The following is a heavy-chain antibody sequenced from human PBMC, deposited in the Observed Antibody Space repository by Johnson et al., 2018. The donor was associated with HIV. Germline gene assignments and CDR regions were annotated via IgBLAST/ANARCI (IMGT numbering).Heavy chain of an antibody. CDR3: ARKQWLEIPSDAFDI. CDR2: ISFAGVKK. Sequence: QVQLVESGGGVVQPGRSLRLSCAASGFTFSNYGMAWVRQAPGKGLEWVTVISFAGVKKYYADSVKGRFTISRDNAKRTLYLQMNSLRAEDTAVYYCARKQWLEIPSDAFDIWGQGTMVTVSS. V-gene: IGHV3-33*03. D-gene: IGHD6-19*01. CDR1: GFTFSNYG. J-gene: IGHJ3*02.